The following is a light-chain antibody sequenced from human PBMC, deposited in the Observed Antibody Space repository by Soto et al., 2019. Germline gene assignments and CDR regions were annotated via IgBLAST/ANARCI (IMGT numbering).Light chain of an antibody. V-gene: IGKV1-39*01. Sequence: DIQMTQSPSSLSASVGDRVTITCRASQSISSYLNWYQQKPGKAPKLLIYAASSLQSGVPSRFSGSGSGTDFTLNISSLQPEDFETYYCQQSYSNSYTFGQGTKVDIK. CDR1: QSISSY. CDR3: QQSYSNSYT. J-gene: IGKJ2*01. CDR2: AAS.